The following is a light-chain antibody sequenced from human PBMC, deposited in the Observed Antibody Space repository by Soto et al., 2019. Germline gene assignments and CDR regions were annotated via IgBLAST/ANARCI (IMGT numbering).Light chain of an antibody. Sequence: DIQMTQSPSSISASVGDRVTITCRASQPISSWLAWYQQVPGQAPKLLIYKASSLESGVPSRFSGSGSGTEFTLTISSLQPDDFATYYCQQYRKTFGQGTKVEIK. V-gene: IGKV1-5*03. J-gene: IGKJ1*01. CDR2: KAS. CDR1: QPISSW. CDR3: QQYRKT.